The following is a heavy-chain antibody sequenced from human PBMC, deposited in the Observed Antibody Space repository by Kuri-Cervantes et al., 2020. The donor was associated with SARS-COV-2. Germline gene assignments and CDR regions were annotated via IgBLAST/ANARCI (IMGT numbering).Heavy chain of an antibody. CDR1: GFAFSGYG. D-gene: IGHD3-3*01. CDR3: AKDLGIRDFWSGYSYGMDV. J-gene: IGHJ6*02. CDR2: ISYDGSNK. Sequence: LSLTCAASGFAFSGYGMHWVRQAPGKGLEWVAVISYDGSNKYYADSVKGRFTISRDNSKNTLYLQMNSLRAEDTAAYYCAKDLGIRDFWSGYSYGMDVWGQGTTVTVSS. V-gene: IGHV3-30*18.